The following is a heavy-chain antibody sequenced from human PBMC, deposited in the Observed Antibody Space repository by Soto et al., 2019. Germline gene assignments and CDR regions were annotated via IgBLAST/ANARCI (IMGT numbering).Heavy chain of an antibody. CDR1: GFTFSSYA. CDR2: ISGSGGST. CDR3: AKDPHDPVVVSYYYGMDV. V-gene: IGHV3-23*01. J-gene: IGHJ6*02. D-gene: IGHD3-22*01. Sequence: PGGSLRLSCAASGFTFSSYAMSWVRQAPGKGLEWVSAISGSGGSTYYADSVKGRFTTSRDNSKNTLYLQMNSLRAEDTAVYYCAKDPHDPVVVSYYYGMDVWGQGTTVTVSS.